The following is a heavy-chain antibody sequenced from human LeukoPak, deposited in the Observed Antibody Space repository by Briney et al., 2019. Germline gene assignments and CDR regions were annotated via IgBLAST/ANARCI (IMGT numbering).Heavy chain of an antibody. CDR2: MNPNSGNT. CDR3: ATDTSVEEYCGGDCYYDY. CDR1: GYTFTSYD. Sequence: ASVKVSCKASGYTFTSYDINWVRQATGQGLEWMGWMNPNSGNTGYAQKFQGRVTMTRNTSISTAYMELSSLRSEDTAVYYCATDTSVEEYCGGDCYYDYWGQGTLVTVSS. V-gene: IGHV1-8*01. D-gene: IGHD2-21*02. J-gene: IGHJ4*02.